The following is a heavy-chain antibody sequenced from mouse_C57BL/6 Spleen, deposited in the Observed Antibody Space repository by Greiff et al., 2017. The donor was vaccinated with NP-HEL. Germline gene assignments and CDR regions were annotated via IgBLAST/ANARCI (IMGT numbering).Heavy chain of an antibody. CDR3: AREGYYFAY. V-gene: IGHV3-6*01. CDR2: ISYDGSN. Sequence: VQLKESGPGLVKPSQSLSLTCSVTGYSITSGYYWNWIRQFPGNKLEWMGYISYDGSNNYNPSLKNRISITRDTSKNQFFLKLNSVTTEDTATYYCAREGYYFAYWGQGTLVTVSA. J-gene: IGHJ3*01. CDR1: GYSITSGYY. D-gene: IGHD1-1*01.